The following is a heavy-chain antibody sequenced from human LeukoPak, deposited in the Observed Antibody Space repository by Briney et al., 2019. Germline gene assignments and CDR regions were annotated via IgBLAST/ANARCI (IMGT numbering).Heavy chain of an antibody. CDR1: GFTFSTYG. J-gene: IGHJ4*02. Sequence: GGSLRLSCAASGFTFSTYGMHWVRQVPSKGLEWVAFVRYDGSKKYYTNSVKGRFTISRDNAKNSLYLQMNSLRAEDTAVYYCARWDFRGSMGFDYWGQGTLVTVSS. CDR3: ARWDFRGSMGFDY. V-gene: IGHV3-30*02. CDR2: VRYDGSKK. D-gene: IGHD3-3*01.